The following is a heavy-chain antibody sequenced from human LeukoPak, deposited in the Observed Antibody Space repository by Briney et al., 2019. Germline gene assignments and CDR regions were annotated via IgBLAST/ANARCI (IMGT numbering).Heavy chain of an antibody. CDR3: AKDRPAAMLGDNWFDP. CDR1: GFTFSSYA. Sequence: GGSLRLSCAASGFTFSSYAMSWVRQASGKGLEWVSAISGSGGSTYYADSVKGRFTISRDNFKNTLYLQMNSLRAEDTAVYYCAKDRPAAMLGDNWFDPWGQGTLVTVSS. J-gene: IGHJ5*02. V-gene: IGHV3-23*01. CDR2: ISGSGGST. D-gene: IGHD2-2*01.